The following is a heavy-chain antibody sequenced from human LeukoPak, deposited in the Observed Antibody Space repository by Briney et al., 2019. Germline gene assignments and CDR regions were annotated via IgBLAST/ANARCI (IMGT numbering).Heavy chain of an antibody. CDR3: TTEGHSYGYHAVEV. V-gene: IGHV3-7*03. Sequence: GGSLRLSCAASGFTSSSYWMSWVRQAPGKGLEWVANIKQDGSEKYYVDSVKGRFTISRDNAKNSLYLQMNSLRTEDTAVYYCTTEGHSYGYHAVEVWGQGTMVTVSS. CDR1: GFTSSSYW. CDR2: IKQDGSEK. J-gene: IGHJ3*01. D-gene: IGHD5-18*01.